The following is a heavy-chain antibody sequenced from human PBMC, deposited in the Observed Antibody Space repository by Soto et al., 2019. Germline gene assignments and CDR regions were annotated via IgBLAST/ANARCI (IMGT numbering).Heavy chain of an antibody. Sequence: QVHLVQSGTEVEKPGASVRVSCKASGYTFTSYGITWVRQAPGQGLEWMGWISAHNGNTDYAQKLQGRVIVTRDTSTSTAYMELRSLRSDDTAVSYCARGRYGDYWGQGALVTVSS. CDR1: GYTFTSYG. J-gene: IGHJ4*02. CDR2: ISAHNGNT. D-gene: IGHD1-1*01. CDR3: ARGRYGDY. V-gene: IGHV1-18*01.